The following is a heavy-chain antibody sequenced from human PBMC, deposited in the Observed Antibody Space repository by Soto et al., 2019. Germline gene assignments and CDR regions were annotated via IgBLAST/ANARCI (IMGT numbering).Heavy chain of an antibody. CDR3: AQRRIDLAQAEFDY. J-gene: IGHJ4*02. Sequence: HITLKESGPTLVQPTQTLTLTCTFSGFSLSTSGVGVGWIRQPPGKDLEWLALIYWDDDTRYSPSLKSRLTITKDTSKIQVVLTMTTMDPVDTATYYCAQRRIDLAQAEFDYWGQGTQVTVSS. D-gene: IGHD3-3*02. CDR2: IYWDDDT. CDR1: GFSLSTSGVG. V-gene: IGHV2-5*02.